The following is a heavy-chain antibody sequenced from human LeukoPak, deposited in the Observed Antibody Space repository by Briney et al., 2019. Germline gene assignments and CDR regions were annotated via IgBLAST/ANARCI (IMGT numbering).Heavy chain of an antibody. CDR3: ARESSHYIPAY. CDR2: ITYDGSHN. Sequence: PGRSLRLSCAASGFTFSNYAMQWVRQAPGEGPEWLAVITYDGSHNFYADSVKGRFTISRDNARNTLYLQMNGLTAEDTAVYYCARESSHYIPAYWGQGTLVTVSS. CDR1: GFTFSNYA. V-gene: IGHV3-30*01. D-gene: IGHD4-11*01. J-gene: IGHJ4*02.